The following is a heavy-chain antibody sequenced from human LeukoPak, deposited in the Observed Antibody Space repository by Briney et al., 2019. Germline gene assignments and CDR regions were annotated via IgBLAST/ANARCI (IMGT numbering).Heavy chain of an antibody. Sequence: SETLSLTCTVSGGSISSYYWSWIRQPPGKGLEWIGYVYYSGSTNYNPSLKSRVTISVDTSKNQFSLKLSSVTAADTAVYYCARSVEMAAMPFDYWGQGTLVTVSS. CDR2: VYYSGST. J-gene: IGHJ4*02. CDR3: ARSVEMAAMPFDY. CDR1: GGSISSYY. V-gene: IGHV4-59*01. D-gene: IGHD5-24*01.